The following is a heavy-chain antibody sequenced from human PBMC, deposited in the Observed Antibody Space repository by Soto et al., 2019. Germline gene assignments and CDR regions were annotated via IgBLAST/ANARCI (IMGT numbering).Heavy chain of an antibody. Sequence: GESLKISCKGSGYSFTSYWIGWVRQMPGKGLEWMGIIYPGDSDTRYSPSFQGQVTISADKSISTAYLQWSSLKASDTAMYYCARRRTYYYDSSGYSNDAFDIWGQGTMVTGS. CDR2: IYPGDSDT. J-gene: IGHJ3*02. D-gene: IGHD3-22*01. CDR3: ARRRTYYYDSSGYSNDAFDI. V-gene: IGHV5-51*01. CDR1: GYSFTSYW.